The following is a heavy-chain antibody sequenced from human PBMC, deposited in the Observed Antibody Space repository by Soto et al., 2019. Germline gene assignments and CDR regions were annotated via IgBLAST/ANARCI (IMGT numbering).Heavy chain of an antibody. CDR3: ARVGGSSSWKYYYYYGMDV. D-gene: IGHD6-13*01. J-gene: IGHJ6*02. Sequence: ASVKVSCKASGYTFTSYGISWVRQAPGQGLEWMGWISAYNGNTNYAQKLQGRVTMTTDTSTSTAYMELRSLRSDDTAVYYCARVGGSSSWKYYYYYGMDVWGQGTTVTVSS. CDR2: ISAYNGNT. V-gene: IGHV1-18*01. CDR1: GYTFTSYG.